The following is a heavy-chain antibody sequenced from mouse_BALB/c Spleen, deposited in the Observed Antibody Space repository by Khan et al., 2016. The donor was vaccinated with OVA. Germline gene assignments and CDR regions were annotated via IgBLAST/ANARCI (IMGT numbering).Heavy chain of an antibody. V-gene: IGHV1S29*02. CDR1: GYTFTDYI. Sequence: EVQLQESGPELVKLGASVKISCRASGYTFTDYIMDWVKQSHGKSLEWIGYIYPNNGDTGYNQKFKTKATLNVDISSSTAYMELRSLTSEDSAVYYGARSGYGSFADWGQGTLVTVSA. CDR2: IYPNNGDT. J-gene: IGHJ3*01. D-gene: IGHD1-2*01. CDR3: ARSGYGSFAD.